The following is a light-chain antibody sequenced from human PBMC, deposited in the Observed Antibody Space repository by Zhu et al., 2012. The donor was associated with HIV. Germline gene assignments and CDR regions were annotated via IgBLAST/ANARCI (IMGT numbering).Light chain of an antibody. CDR2: GAS. Sequence: EIVMTQSPVTLSASPGERATLSCGASQNITFHLAWYQQKPGQGPRLLIYGASARATDIPARFSGSGSGTEFTLTISSLQSEDFAVYYCQQYNNWPLSFGGGTKVEI. V-gene: IGKV3-15*01. CDR3: QQYNNWPLS. J-gene: IGKJ4*01. CDR1: QNITFH.